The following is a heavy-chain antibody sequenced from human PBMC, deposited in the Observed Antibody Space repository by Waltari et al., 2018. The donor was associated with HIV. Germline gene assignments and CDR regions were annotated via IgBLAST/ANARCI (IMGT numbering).Heavy chain of an antibody. J-gene: IGHJ6*02. D-gene: IGHD3-16*01. CDR1: GFHFGSYG. CDR3: AKEETRVFSSTWYYYYYGMDV. V-gene: IGHV3-30*18. CDR2: ISYDGSNK. Sequence: VQLVASGGGVVQPGRSLRLSCPASGFHFGSYGMHWIRLAPRQGLEWVAVISYDGSNKYYADSVKGRFTISRDNSKNMLHLQMNSLRAEDTAVYYCAKEETRVFSSTWYYYYYGMDVWGQGTTVTVSS.